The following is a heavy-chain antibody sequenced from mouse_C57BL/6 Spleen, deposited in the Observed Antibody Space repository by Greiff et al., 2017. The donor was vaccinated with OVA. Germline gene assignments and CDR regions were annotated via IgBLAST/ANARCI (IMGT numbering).Heavy chain of an antibody. CDR1: GYTFTSYW. CDR2: IHPNSGST. J-gene: IGHJ1*03. CDR3: AREGIYYDYRNFDV. V-gene: IGHV1-64*01. D-gene: IGHD2-4*01. Sequence: QVQLQQPGAELVKPGASVKLSCKASGYTFTSYWMHWVKQRPGQGLEWIGMIHPNSGSTNYNEKFKSKATLTVDNSYSTAYMQLSSLTSEDSAVYYGAREGIYYDYRNFDVWGTGTTVTVSS.